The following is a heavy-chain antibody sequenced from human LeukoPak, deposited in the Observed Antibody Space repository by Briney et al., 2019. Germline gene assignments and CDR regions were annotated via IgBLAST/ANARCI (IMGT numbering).Heavy chain of an antibody. Sequence: PGGSLRLSCAASGFTFSNYWMHWVRQATGKGLVWVSRINSDGSSTSYADSVKGRFTISRDNAKNTLYLQMNSLRAEDTAVYYCAREGWDYYGSGSRFDYWAQGTLVTVSS. V-gene: IGHV3-74*01. CDR1: GFTFSNYW. J-gene: IGHJ4*02. CDR2: INSDGSST. D-gene: IGHD3-10*01. CDR3: AREGWDYYGSGSRFDY.